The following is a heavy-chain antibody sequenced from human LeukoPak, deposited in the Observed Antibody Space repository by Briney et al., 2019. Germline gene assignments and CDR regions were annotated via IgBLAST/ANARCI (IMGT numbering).Heavy chain of an antibody. CDR1: GFTFDDFA. CDR2: IAWNGGRA. Sequence: GRSLRLSCVASGFTFDDFAMHWVRQVPGKGLEWVSGIAWNGGRAAFADSVKGRFNISRDNDKNSLYLQMNSLRPEDTAFYYCAKERGTVLKRGSWGTDVSGQRTTVTVS. J-gene: IGHJ6*02. CDR3: AKERGTVLKRGSWGTDV. D-gene: IGHD3-10*01. V-gene: IGHV3-9*01.